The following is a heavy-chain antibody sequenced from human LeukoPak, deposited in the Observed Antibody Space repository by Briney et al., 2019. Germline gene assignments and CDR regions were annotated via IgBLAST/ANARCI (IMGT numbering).Heavy chain of an antibody. CDR2: ISGSGGST. J-gene: IGHJ5*02. CDR3: ASVDTAMDAAYWFDP. D-gene: IGHD5-18*01. Sequence: PGGSLRLSCAASGFTFSSYAMSWVRQAPGKGLEWVSAISGSGGSTYYADSAKGRFTISRDNSKNTLYLQMNSLRAEDTAVYYCASVDTAMDAAYWFDPWGQGTLVTVSS. CDR1: GFTFSSYA. V-gene: IGHV3-23*01.